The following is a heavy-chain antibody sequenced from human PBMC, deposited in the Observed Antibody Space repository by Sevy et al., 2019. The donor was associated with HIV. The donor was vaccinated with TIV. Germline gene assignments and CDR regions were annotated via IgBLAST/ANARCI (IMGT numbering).Heavy chain of an antibody. J-gene: IGHJ6*02. D-gene: IGHD5-12*01. CDR1: GYNFINYG. V-gene: IGHV1-18*01. CDR3: GKCTLWVYDPTNRKCRMDV. CDR2: TSPFTGSP. Sequence: ASVKVSCKASGYNFINYGISWVRQAPGQGLEWVGGTSPFTGSPNYPQKLQDRVTVTTDTATNTAYMELRNLRSDDTAVYYCGKCTLWVYDPTNRKCRMDVWGQGTTVTVSS.